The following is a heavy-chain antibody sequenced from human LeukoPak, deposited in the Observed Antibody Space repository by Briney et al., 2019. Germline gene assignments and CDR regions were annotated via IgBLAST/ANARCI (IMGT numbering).Heavy chain of an antibody. Sequence: GGSLRLSCEASAFIFSGHWLNWVRQTPGKGLEWVAVISYDGSNKYYADSVKGRFTISRDNSKNTLYLQMNSLRAEDTAVYYCARLMQWLSEDYWGQGTLVTVSS. CDR3: ARLMQWLSEDY. V-gene: IGHV3-30-3*01. CDR2: ISYDGSNK. J-gene: IGHJ4*02. CDR1: AFIFSGHW. D-gene: IGHD6-19*01.